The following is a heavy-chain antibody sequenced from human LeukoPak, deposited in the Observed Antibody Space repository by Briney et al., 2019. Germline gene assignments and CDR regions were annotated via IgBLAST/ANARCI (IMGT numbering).Heavy chain of an antibody. Sequence: PSETLSLTCTVSGGSISSSSYYWGWIRQPPGKGLEWIGSIYYSGSTYYNPSLKSRATISVDTSKNQFSLQLSSVTAADTAVYYCAIPRGYSYGYGEDYWGQGTLVTVSS. J-gene: IGHJ4*02. CDR3: AIPRGYSYGYGEDY. CDR1: GGSISSSSYY. V-gene: IGHV4-39*01. CDR2: IYYSGST. D-gene: IGHD5-18*01.